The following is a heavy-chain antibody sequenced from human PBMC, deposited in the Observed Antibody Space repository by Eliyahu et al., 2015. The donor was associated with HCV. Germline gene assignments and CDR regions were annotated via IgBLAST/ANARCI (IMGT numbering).Heavy chain of an antibody. J-gene: IGHJ5*02. Sequence: QVQLQESGPGLVKPSETLSLTCTVSGGSIXPYXWSWIRQPPGKGLEWIGYIHYXGSTNDNPSLKSRVTISLDTSKNQFSLNLTSVTAADTAVYYCASGGGGIAVAGTGGWFDPWGQGTLVTVSS. D-gene: IGHD6-19*01. V-gene: IGHV4-59*01. CDR1: GGSIXPYX. CDR3: ASGGGGIAVAGTGGWFDP. CDR2: IHYXGST.